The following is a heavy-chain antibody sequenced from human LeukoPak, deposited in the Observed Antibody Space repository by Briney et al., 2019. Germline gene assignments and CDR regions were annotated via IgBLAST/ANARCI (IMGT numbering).Heavy chain of an antibody. CDR2: ISPYNGDT. CDR1: GYTFTNYN. Sequence: GASVKVSCKPSGYTFTNYNLAWVRQAPGEGLEWMGWISPYNGDTNYAPKFQGRVTLTTDTSTSTGYMELRNLRSDDTAVYYCAREAADYLAYSGQGTLVTVSS. CDR3: AREAADYLAY. J-gene: IGHJ4*02. V-gene: IGHV1-18*01.